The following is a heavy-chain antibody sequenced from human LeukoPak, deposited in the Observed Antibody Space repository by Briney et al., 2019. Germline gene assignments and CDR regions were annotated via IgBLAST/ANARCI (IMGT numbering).Heavy chain of an antibody. J-gene: IGHJ4*02. CDR2: ITSSSTTI. D-gene: IGHD2-21*02. V-gene: IGHV3-48*02. CDR1: GFTFTSHS. Sequence: GGALRLSCATSGFTFTSHSMNGVRQAPGKGLEGVSFITSSSTTIYYADTVKGGFTISRDNAKNSLYLQMNSLRDEDRAVYYCARVRGTALVNMYFDYWSQGTLVTVSS. CDR3: ARVRGTALVNMYFDY.